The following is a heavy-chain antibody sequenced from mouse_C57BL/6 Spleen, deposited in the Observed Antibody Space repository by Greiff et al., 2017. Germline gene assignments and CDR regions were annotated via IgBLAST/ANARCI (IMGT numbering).Heavy chain of an antibody. CDR2: IDPSDSYT. CDR3: ARNYGDDDWYFDV. J-gene: IGHJ1*03. V-gene: IGHV1-50*01. Sequence: QVQLQQPGAELVKPGASVKLSCKASGYTFTSYWMQWVKQRPGQGLEWIGEIDPSDSYTNYNQKFKGKATLTVDTSSSTAYMQLSSLTSEDSAVYYWARNYGDDDWYFDVWGTGTTVTVSS. CDR1: GYTFTSYW. D-gene: IGHD2-2*01.